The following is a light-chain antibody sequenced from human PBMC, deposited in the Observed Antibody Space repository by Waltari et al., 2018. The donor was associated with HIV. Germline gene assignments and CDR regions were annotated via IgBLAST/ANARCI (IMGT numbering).Light chain of an antibody. Sequence: SYELTQPPSVSVSPGQTASITCSGDKLGAPYASWYQQKPGQSPVLVSHQNSKRPSGIPERFSGSNSGDTATLTISGTQAVDEADYYCQAWDSSSAVVFGGGTKLTVL. CDR2: QNS. J-gene: IGLJ2*01. V-gene: IGLV3-1*01. CDR1: KLGAPY. CDR3: QAWDSSSAVV.